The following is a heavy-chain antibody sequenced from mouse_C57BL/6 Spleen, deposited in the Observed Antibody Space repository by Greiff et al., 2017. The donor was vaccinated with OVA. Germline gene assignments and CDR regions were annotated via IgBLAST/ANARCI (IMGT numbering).Heavy chain of an antibody. CDR1: GYTFTSYW. CDR3: ARGGTTVVDNYAMDY. J-gene: IGHJ4*01. D-gene: IGHD1-1*01. CDR2: LDPSDSYT. V-gene: IGHV1-69*01. Sequence: QVQLQQPGAELVMPGASVKLSCKASGYTFTSYWMHWVKQRPGQGLEWIGELDPSDSYTNYNQQFKGKSTLTVDTSSSTAYMQLSSLTSEDSAVYYCARGGTTVVDNYAMDYWGQGTSVTVSS.